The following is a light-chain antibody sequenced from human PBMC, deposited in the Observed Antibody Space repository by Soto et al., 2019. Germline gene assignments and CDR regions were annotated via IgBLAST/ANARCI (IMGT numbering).Light chain of an antibody. CDR2: EAS. J-gene: IGKJ3*01. V-gene: IGKV1-33*01. CDR3: QQYHSLPFT. CDR1: QDISKY. Sequence: DIQMTQSPSSLSASVGDRITITCQSSQDISKYLTWYQQTPGKAPKFLIYEASNLEIRVPSSFSVSGSGSDFNFTINSLQPEYISTYYCQQYHSLPFTFGHGTKLDIK.